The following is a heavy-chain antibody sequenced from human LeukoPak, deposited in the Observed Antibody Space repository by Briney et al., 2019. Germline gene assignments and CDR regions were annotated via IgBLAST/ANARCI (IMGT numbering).Heavy chain of an antibody. CDR1: GYTLTELS. Sequence: VASVKVSCKVSGYTLTELSMHWVRQAPGKGLEWMGGFDPEDGETIYAQKFQGRVTMTEDTSTDTAYMELSSLRSEDTAVYYCATLDYGSGSYYNPLYYFDYWGQGTLVTVSS. D-gene: IGHD3-10*01. J-gene: IGHJ4*02. V-gene: IGHV1-24*01. CDR2: FDPEDGET. CDR3: ATLDYGSGSYYNPLYYFDY.